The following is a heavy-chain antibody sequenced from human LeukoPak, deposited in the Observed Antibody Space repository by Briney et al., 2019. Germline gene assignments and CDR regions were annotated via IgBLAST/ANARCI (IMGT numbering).Heavy chain of an antibody. J-gene: IGHJ3*02. CDR1: GGTFSSYA. D-gene: IGHD3-22*01. Sequence: GASVKVSCKASGGTFSSYAISWVRQAPGQGLEWMGRIIPILGIANYAQKFQGRVTITADKSTSTAYMELSSLRSEDTAVYYCARMLYYYDSSGYYPLPTYAFDIWGQRTMVTVSS. CDR3: ARMLYYYDSSGYYPLPTYAFDI. V-gene: IGHV1-69*04. CDR2: IIPILGIA.